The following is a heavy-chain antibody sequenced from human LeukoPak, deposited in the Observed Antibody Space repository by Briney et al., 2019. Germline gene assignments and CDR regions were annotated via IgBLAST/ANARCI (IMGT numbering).Heavy chain of an antibody. D-gene: IGHD1-14*01. CDR3: VTGGLEYFQH. V-gene: IGHV3-30*03. CDR2: ISYDGSNK. CDR1: GFTFSNYA. Sequence: PGRSLRLSCAASGFTFSNYAIHWVRQAPGKGLEWVAFISYDGSNKYYANSVKGRFTISRDSSKNTLYLQMNSLRAEDTAVYYCVTGGLEYFQHWGQGTLVTVSS. J-gene: IGHJ1*01.